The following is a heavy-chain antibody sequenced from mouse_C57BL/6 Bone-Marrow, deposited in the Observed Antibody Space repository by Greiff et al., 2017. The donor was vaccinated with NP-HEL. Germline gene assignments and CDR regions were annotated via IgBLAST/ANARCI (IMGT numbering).Heavy chain of an antibody. CDR2: IYPGGGYT. CDR3: ARGGSGFTFAY. V-gene: IGHV1-63*01. J-gene: IGHJ3*01. D-gene: IGHD3-2*02. Sequence: QVQLQQSGAELVRPGTSVQMSCKASGYTFTNYWLGWAKQRPGHGLEWIGDIYPGGGYTNYNEKFKGKATLTADKSSSTAYMQFSSLTSEDSAIYYCARGGSGFTFAYWGQGTLVTVSA. CDR1: GYTFTNYW.